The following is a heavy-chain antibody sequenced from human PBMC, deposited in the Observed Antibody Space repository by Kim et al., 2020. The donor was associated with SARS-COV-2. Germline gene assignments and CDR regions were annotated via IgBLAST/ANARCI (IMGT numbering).Heavy chain of an antibody. V-gene: IGHV3-7*04. Sequence: VATIKQDGSENSYVDSVKGRFTISRDNAKNSLYLQMNSLRAEYTAVYYCPRSQGDYWGQRPLVTVSS. CDR3: PRSQGDY. CDR2: IKQDGSEN. J-gene: IGHJ4*02.